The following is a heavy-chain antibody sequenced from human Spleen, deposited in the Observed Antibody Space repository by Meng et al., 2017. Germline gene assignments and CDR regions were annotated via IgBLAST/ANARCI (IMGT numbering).Heavy chain of an antibody. CDR1: GFTFSSYA. CDR2: ISGSGGST. D-gene: IGHD3-10*01. Sequence: LSLTCAASGFTFSSYAMSWVRQAPGKGLEWVSAISGSGGSTYYADSVKGRFTISRDNSKNTLFLHLNSLTVEDTAVYYCAREKPHNTPDEKHYYGSGRYSGFDHWGQGTLVTVSS. CDR3: AREKPHNTPDEKHYYGSGRYSGFDH. V-gene: IGHV3-23*01. J-gene: IGHJ4*02.